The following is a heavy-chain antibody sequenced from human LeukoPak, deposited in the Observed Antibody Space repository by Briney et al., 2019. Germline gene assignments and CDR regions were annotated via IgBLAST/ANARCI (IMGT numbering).Heavy chain of an antibody. CDR3: ARERGVRGYSYGQDY. V-gene: IGHV1-46*01. J-gene: IGHJ4*02. D-gene: IGHD5-18*01. CDR1: GYTFANYY. Sequence: ASVKVSCKASGYTFANYYMHWVRQAPGQGLEWMGMINPSGGRTTYAQKFQGRVTMTRDTSTSTLYMELSSLRSEDTAVYYCARERGVRGYSYGQDYWGQGTLVTVSS. CDR2: INPSGGRT.